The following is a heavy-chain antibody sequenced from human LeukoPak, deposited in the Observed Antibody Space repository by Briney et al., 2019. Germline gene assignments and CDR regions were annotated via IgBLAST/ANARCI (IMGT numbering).Heavy chain of an antibody. J-gene: IGHJ4*02. CDR2: INHSGST. Sequence: SETLSLTCAVYGGSFSGYYWSWIRQPPGKGLEWIGEINHSGSTNYNPSLKSRVTISVGTSKNQFSLKLSSVTAADTAVYYCARGQATMVRGVSRPYYFDYWGQGTLVTVSS. V-gene: IGHV4-34*01. CDR1: GGSFSGYY. CDR3: ARGQATMVRGVSRPYYFDY. D-gene: IGHD3-10*01.